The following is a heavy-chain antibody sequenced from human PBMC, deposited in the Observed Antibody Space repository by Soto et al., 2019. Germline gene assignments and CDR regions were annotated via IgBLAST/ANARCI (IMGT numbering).Heavy chain of an antibody. J-gene: IGHJ6*02. V-gene: IGHV6-1*01. D-gene: IGHD3-3*01. CDR2: TYYRSKWYN. CDR3: ARDKGYYDFWSGYYKVGTYYYYGMDV. CDR1: GDSVSSNSAA. Sequence: PSQTLSLTCVISGDSVSSNSAAWNWIRQSPSRGLEWLGRTYYRSKWYNDYAVSVKSRITINPDTSKNQFSLQLNSVTPEDTAVYYCARDKGYYDFWSGYYKVGTYYYYGMDVWGQGTTVTVSS.